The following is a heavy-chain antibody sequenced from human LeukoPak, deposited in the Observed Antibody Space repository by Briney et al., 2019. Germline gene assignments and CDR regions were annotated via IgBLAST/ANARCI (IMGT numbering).Heavy chain of an antibody. J-gene: IGHJ4*02. CDR1: GFTFSSYW. CDR3: AGAYYYDSSGYPGW. Sequence: GGSLRLSCAASGFTFSSYWMSWVRQAPGKGLEWVANIKQDGSEKYYVDSVKGRFTISRDNAKNSLYLQMNSLRAEDTAVYYCAGAYYYDSSGYPGWWGQGTLVTVSS. V-gene: IGHV3-7*03. D-gene: IGHD3-22*01. CDR2: IKQDGSEK.